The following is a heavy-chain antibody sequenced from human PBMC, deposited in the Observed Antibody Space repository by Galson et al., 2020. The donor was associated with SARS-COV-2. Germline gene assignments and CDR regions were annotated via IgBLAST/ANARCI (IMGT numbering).Heavy chain of an antibody. CDR1: GFTFSSYA. CDR2: ISYDGSNK. J-gene: IGHJ6*02. CDR3: AREYYYDSSGYYRKAYYYYYYGMDV. Sequence: GGSLRLSCAASGFTFSSYAMHWVRQAPGKGLEWVAVISYDGSNKYYADSVKGRFTISRDNSKNTLYLQMNSLRAEDTAVYYCAREYYYDSSGYYRKAYYYYYYGMDVWGQGTTVTVSS. D-gene: IGHD3-22*01. V-gene: IGHV3-30-3*01.